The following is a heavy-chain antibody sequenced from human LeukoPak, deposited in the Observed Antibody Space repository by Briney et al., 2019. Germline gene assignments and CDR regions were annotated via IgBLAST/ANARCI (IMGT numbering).Heavy chain of an antibody. CDR3: ARLGLYGSRWQKDY. CDR2: IGYDGSNK. Sequence: GGSLRLSCAASGFTFSSYGMHWVRQAPGKGLEWVAVIGYDGSNKYYADSVKGRFTIYRDNSKNTLYLQMNSLRADDTAVYYCARLGLYGSRWQKDYWGQGTLVTVSS. D-gene: IGHD6-13*01. V-gene: IGHV3-33*01. CDR1: GFTFSSYG. J-gene: IGHJ4*02.